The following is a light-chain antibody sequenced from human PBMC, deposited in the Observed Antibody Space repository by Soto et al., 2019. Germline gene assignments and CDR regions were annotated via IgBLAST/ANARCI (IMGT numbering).Light chain of an antibody. CDR1: SSDVGSYNL. CDR2: EVS. Sequence: QPVLTQPASVSGSPGRSITISCTGTSSDVGSYNLVSWYQQHPGKAPKLMIYEVSKRPSGVSNRFSGSKSGNTASLTISGLQAEDEADYYCCSYAGSSTPYVFGTGTKVTVL. J-gene: IGLJ1*01. V-gene: IGLV2-23*02. CDR3: CSYAGSSTPYV.